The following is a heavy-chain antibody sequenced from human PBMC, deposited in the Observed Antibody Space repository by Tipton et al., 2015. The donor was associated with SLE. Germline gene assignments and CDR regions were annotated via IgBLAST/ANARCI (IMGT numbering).Heavy chain of an antibody. CDR1: GGSVSTYY. CDR2: IFYGGST. V-gene: IGHV4-59*02. Sequence: GLVKPSETLSLTCAVSGGSVSTYYWSWLRQSPGKGLEWIGNIFYGGSTDYDPSLESRVAISMDTSKNQFSFSLRLSSVTAADTAMYYCARDRAICTTRTCYGENWLDPWGQGTLVAVS. CDR3: ARDRAICTTRTCYGENWLDP. D-gene: IGHD2-2*01. J-gene: IGHJ5*02.